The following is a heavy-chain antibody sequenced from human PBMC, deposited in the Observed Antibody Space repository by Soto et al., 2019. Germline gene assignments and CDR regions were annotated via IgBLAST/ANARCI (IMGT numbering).Heavy chain of an antibody. Sequence: QVQLVQSGAVVKKPGSSVKVSCKASGGTFSTSAISWVRQAPGQGLEWVGGIMPVFATPDYAQKFQGRVTISADESTTTAYLELASLRTDDTAVYYCARDKDRQQLGGNYYYILDVWGQGTAIIVSS. CDR3: ARDKDRQQLGGNYYYILDV. D-gene: IGHD3-3*02. CDR1: GGTFSTSA. CDR2: IMPVFATP. V-gene: IGHV1-69*12. J-gene: IGHJ6*02.